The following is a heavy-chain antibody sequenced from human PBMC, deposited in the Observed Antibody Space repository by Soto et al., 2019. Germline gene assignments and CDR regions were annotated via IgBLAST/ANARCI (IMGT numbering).Heavy chain of an antibody. Sequence: SETLSLTCTVSGGSTISGYWSWIRQPPGKGLEWIDYISYSGNTNYNPSLKSRVTMSVDTPKNQFSLRLSSVTTADTAVYYCAGLRGYAGSPIDYWGQGTLVTVSS. CDR1: GGSTISGY. V-gene: IGHV4-59*01. CDR2: ISYSGNT. J-gene: IGHJ4*02. CDR3: AGLRGYAGSPIDY. D-gene: IGHD2-15*01.